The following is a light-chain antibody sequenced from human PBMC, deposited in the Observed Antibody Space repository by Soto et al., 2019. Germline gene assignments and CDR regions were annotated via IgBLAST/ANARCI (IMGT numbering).Light chain of an antibody. Sequence: QSALTQPASVSGSLGQSITISCTGTTSDVGGYNYVSWYQQHPGKAPILMIYEVTNRPSEVSNRFSGSKSGNTASLTISGLQVEDEAEYYCGSYTGSITYVFGTGTKLTVL. CDR3: GSYTGSITYV. CDR2: EVT. J-gene: IGLJ1*01. CDR1: TSDVGGYNY. V-gene: IGLV2-14*01.